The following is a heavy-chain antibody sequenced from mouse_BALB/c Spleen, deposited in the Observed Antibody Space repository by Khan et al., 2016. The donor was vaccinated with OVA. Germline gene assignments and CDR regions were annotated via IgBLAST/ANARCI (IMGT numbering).Heavy chain of an antibody. Sequence: VQLQQSGAELMKPGASVKLSCTVSGFNIKDTYMHWVKLRPEQGLEWIGRIDPANGNTKYDPKFQGTATITADTSSNTAYLQLNSLTSEDTAVYYCAYSILRYAMDYWGQGTSVTVSS. CDR1: GFNIKDTY. V-gene: IGHV14-3*02. CDR3: AYSILRYAMDY. CDR2: IDPANGNT. J-gene: IGHJ4*01.